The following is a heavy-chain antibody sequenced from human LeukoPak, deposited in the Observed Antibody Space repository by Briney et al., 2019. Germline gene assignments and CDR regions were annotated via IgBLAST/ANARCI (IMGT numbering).Heavy chain of an antibody. Sequence: GGSLRLSCAVSGFTLSSYYMHWVRQAPDKGLEWVAVMSYDETTANYAGSVQGRFTVSRENSKNTLFLQINSLRAEDMAMYFCTRGGGANYYGDYFDYWSQGTLVTVSS. CDR1: GFTLSSYY. J-gene: IGHJ4*02. CDR3: TRGGGANYYGDYFDY. CDR2: MSYDETTA. V-gene: IGHV3-30*14. D-gene: IGHD1-26*01.